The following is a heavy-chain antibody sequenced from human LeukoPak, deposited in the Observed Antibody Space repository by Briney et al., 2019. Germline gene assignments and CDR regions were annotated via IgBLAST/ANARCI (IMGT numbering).Heavy chain of an antibody. CDR1: GFTFSSYE. J-gene: IGHJ6*04. CDR2: ISSSGSTI. V-gene: IGHV3-48*03. D-gene: IGHD3-10*02. Sequence: PPVGTLRLSCAASGFTFSSYERNWVRQAPGKGLEWVSYISSSGSTIYYADSVKGRFTISRDNAKNSLYLQMNSLRAEDTAVYYCAELGITMIGGVWGKGTTVTISS. CDR3: AELGITMIGGV.